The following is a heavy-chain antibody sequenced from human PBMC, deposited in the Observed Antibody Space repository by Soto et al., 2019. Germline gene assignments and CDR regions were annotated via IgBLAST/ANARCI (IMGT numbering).Heavy chain of an antibody. Sequence: QVKLVQSEPEVKKPGASVKVSCKTSGSTLTNYSFNWVRQAPGQGLEWVGWISAYNGKINFAQKFQDRLTMTTDMSTSTAYMELRSLTSDDSAVYYSAYSYDVLTGESDYWGQGTLVTVSS. V-gene: IGHV1-18*04. CDR2: ISAYNGKI. CDR1: GSTLTNYS. CDR3: AYSYDVLTGESDY. J-gene: IGHJ4*02. D-gene: IGHD3-9*01.